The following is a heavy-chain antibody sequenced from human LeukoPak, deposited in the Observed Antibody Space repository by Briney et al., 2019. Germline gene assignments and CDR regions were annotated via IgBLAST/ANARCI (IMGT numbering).Heavy chain of an antibody. Sequence: SGTLSLTCAVSGGSISSSNWWSWVRQPPGKGLEWIGYIYYSGSTNYNPSLKSRVTISVDTSKNQFSLKLSSVTAADTAVYYCARPNIYCSSTSCSYWYFDLWGRGTLVTVSS. V-gene: IGHV4-4*02. CDR3: ARPNIYCSSTSCSYWYFDL. J-gene: IGHJ2*01. D-gene: IGHD2-2*01. CDR2: IYYSGST. CDR1: GGSISSSNW.